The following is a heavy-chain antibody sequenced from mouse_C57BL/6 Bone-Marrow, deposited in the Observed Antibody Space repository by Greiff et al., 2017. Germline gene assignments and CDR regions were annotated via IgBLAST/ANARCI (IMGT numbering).Heavy chain of an antibody. J-gene: IGHJ4*01. CDR2: IYPSDSET. CDR3: ARRGELWARAMDY. CDR1: GYTFTSYW. V-gene: IGHV1-61*01. Sequence: QVQLQQPGAELVRPGSSVKLSCKASGYTFTSYWMDWVKQRPGQGLEWIGNIYPSDSETHYNQKFKDKATLTVDKSSSTAYMQLSSLTSEDSAFYYCARRGELWARAMDYWGQGTSVTVSS. D-gene: IGHD1-1*02.